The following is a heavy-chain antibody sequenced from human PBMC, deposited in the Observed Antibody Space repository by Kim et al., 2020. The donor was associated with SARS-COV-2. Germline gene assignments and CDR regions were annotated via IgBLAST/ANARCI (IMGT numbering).Heavy chain of an antibody. CDR2: TT. V-gene: IGHV3-15*01. D-gene: IGHD5-18*01. CDR3: TTDGYRPDY. Sequence: TTHYTAPVKGRYTIPRARSKNTLYLQMNSLKTEDTAVYYCTTDGYRPDYWGQGTLVTVSS. J-gene: IGHJ4*02.